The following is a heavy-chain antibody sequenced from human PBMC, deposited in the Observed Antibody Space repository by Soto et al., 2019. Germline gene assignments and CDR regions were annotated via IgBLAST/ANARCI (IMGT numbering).Heavy chain of an antibody. CDR3: ARDRVTGTTSTGYYYYYMDV. Sequence: SQTLSLTCAISGDSVSSNSAAWNWIRQSPSRGLEWLGRTYYRSKWYNDYAVSVKSRITINPDTSKNQFSLQLNSVTPEDTAVYYCARDRVTGTTSTGYYYYYMDVWGKGTTVTVSS. CDR2: TYYRSKWYN. J-gene: IGHJ6*03. V-gene: IGHV6-1*01. CDR1: GDSVSSNSAA. D-gene: IGHD1-20*01.